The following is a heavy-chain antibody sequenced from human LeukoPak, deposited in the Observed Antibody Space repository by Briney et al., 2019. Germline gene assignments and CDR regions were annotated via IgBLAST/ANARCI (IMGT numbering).Heavy chain of an antibody. Sequence: SETLSLTCAVYGGSFSGYYWSWIRQPPGKGLEWIGEINHSGSTNYNPSLKSRVTISVDTSKNQFSLKLSSVTAADTAVYYCARDLDAGFDYWGQGTLVTVSS. CDR2: INHSGST. J-gene: IGHJ4*02. V-gene: IGHV4-34*09. CDR3: ARDLDAGFDY. D-gene: IGHD6-13*01. CDR1: GGSFSGYY.